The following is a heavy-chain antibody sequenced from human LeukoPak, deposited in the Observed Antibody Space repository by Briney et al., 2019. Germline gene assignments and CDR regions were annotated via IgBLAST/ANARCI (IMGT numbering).Heavy chain of an antibody. Sequence: SWIRLPPGKGLEWSGCIYYSGSIYYNPSLKSRVTISVDTSKNQFSLKLSSVTAADTAVYYCAREYGSATIFLRWLDPWGQGTLVTVSS. V-gene: IGHV4-30-4*08. J-gene: IGHJ5*02. CDR2: IYYSGSI. CDR3: AREYGSATIFLRWLDP. D-gene: IGHD3-10*01.